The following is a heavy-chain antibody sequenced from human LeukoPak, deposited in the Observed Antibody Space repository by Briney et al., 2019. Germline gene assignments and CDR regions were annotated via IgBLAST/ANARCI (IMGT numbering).Heavy chain of an antibody. V-gene: IGHV4-38-2*02. CDR3: ASLDSGSYFGRGAFDI. CDR2: IYHSGST. J-gene: IGHJ3*02. Sequence: SETLSLTCTVSGYSISSGYYWGWIRQPPGKGLEWIGSIYHSGSTYYNPSLKTRVTISLDTSKNQFSLKLSSVTAADTAVYYCASLDSGSYFGRGAFDIWGQGTMVTVSS. D-gene: IGHD1-26*01. CDR1: GYSISSGYY.